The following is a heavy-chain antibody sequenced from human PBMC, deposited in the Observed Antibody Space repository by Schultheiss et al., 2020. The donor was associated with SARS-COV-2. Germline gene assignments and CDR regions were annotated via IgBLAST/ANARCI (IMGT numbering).Heavy chain of an antibody. J-gene: IGHJ4*02. D-gene: IGHD1-1*01. CDR3: ARDVASTTGTTYFDY. Sequence: ESLKISCTVSGGSISSYYWSWIRQPPGKGLEWIGYIYYSGSTNYNPSLKSRVTISVDTSKNQFSLKLSSVTAADTAVYYCARDVASTTGTTYFDYWGQGTLVTVSS. CDR1: GGSISSYY. CDR2: IYYSGST. V-gene: IGHV4-59*01.